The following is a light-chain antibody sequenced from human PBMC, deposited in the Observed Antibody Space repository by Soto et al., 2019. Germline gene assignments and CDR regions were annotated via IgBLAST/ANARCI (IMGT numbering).Light chain of an antibody. Sequence: QSALTQPASVSGSPGQSITISCTGTSSDVGGYNYVSWYQQYPGKVPKLLIFDVSDRPSGVSNRFSGSKSGNTASLTISGLQAEDEADYYCGSYTSSSPVILGGGTKLTVL. V-gene: IGLV2-14*01. CDR3: GSYTSSSPVI. CDR1: SSDVGGYNY. CDR2: DVS. J-gene: IGLJ2*01.